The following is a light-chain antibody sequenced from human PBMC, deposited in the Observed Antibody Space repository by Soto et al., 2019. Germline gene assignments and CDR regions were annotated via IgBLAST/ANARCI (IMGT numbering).Light chain of an antibody. CDR1: QSISSW. V-gene: IGKV1-5*01. CDR3: QQYNSYSWT. Sequence: DIEMTQTHSTLSASVGDRVTITCRASQSISSWLAWYQQKPGKAPKPLIYDASSLESGVPSRFSGSGSGTEFTLTISILQPDDFATYYCQQYNSYSWTFRHGTKVDI. J-gene: IGKJ1*01. CDR2: DAS.